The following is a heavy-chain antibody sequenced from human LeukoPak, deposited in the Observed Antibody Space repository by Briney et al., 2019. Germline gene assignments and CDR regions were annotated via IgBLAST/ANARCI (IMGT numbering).Heavy chain of an antibody. CDR3: ARDNGEWRLNWFDH. CDR1: GFTFSTYV. J-gene: IGHJ5*02. D-gene: IGHD2-8*01. V-gene: IGHV3-33*01. Sequence: GGSLRLSCAASGFTFSTYVMHWVRQAPGKGLGWVALIWDDGNNKYYADSVKGRFTISRDNSKNTLYLQMNSLRAKDTAVYYCARDNGEWRLNWFDHWGQGTLVTVSS. CDR2: IWDDGNNK.